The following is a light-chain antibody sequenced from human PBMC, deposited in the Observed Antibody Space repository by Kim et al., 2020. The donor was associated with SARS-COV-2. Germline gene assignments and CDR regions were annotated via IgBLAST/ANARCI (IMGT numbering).Light chain of an antibody. CDR2: DVT. CDR1: SSDVGSSNY. CDR3: SSYTTTSTFV. V-gene: IGLV2-14*03. J-gene: IGLJ1*01. Sequence: QSALTQPASVSGSPGQSITISCTGTSSDVGSSNYVSWYQQHPGKAPKLMIYDVTNRPSGVSNRFYGYKSGNTASLTISGLQAEDEADYYCSSYTTTSTFVFGTGTKVTVL.